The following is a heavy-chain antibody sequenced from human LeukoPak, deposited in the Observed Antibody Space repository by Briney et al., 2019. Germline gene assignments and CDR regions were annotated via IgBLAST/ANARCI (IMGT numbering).Heavy chain of an antibody. CDR1: GFTFSKNW. Sequence: GGSLRLACVASGFTFSKNWMHWVRQAPGKGLVWVSRIQGDGSNTNYADSVKGRFSISRDNAKNTVYLQMTSLWAEDTGIYYCSRGTSAGGPISPFDFWGQGTVVTISS. V-gene: IGHV3-74*01. CDR2: IQGDGSNT. CDR3: SRGTSAGGPISPFDF. J-gene: IGHJ4*02. D-gene: IGHD6-13*01.